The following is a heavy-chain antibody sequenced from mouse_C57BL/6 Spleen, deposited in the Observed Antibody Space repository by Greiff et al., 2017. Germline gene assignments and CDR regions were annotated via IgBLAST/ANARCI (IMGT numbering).Heavy chain of an antibody. D-gene: IGHD4-1*01. Sequence: DVKLVESGGGLVQPKGSLKLSCAASGFSFNTYAMNWVRQAPGKGLEWVARIRSKSNNYATYYVDSVKDRFTISRDDSESMLYLQMNILKTEDTAMYYCVRHETGTLYFDYWGQGTTLTVAS. J-gene: IGHJ2*01. CDR1: GFSFNTYA. CDR3: VRHETGTLYFDY. V-gene: IGHV10-1*01. CDR2: IRSKSNNYAT.